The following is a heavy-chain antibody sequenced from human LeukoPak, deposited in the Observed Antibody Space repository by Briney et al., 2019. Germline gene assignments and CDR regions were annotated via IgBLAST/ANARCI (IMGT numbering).Heavy chain of an antibody. D-gene: IGHD3-22*01. CDR2: IKQDGSEK. CDR3: ARLYYYDSSGYYEVSGAFDI. CDR1: GFTFSSYW. Sequence: GGSLRLSCAASGFTFSSYWMSWVRQAPGKGLEWVANIKQDGSEKYYVDSVKGRFTISRDNAKNSLYLQMNSLRAEDTAVYYCARLYYYDSSGYYEVSGAFDIWGQGTMVTVSS. V-gene: IGHV3-7*01. J-gene: IGHJ3*02.